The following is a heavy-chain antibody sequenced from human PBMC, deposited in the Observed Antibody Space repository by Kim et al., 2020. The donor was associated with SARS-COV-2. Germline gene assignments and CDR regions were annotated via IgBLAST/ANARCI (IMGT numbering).Heavy chain of an antibody. D-gene: IGHD3-22*01. V-gene: IGHV4-59*08. J-gene: IGHJ3*02. CDR2: IYYSGST. CDR1: GGSISSYY. Sequence: SETLSLTCTVSGGSISSYYWSWIRQPPGKGLEWIGYIYYSGSTNYNPSLKSRVTISVDTSKNQFSLKLSSVTAADTAVYYCARSRDYYDSSGYYYVNAFDIWGQGTMVTVSS. CDR3: ARSRDYYDSSGYYYVNAFDI.